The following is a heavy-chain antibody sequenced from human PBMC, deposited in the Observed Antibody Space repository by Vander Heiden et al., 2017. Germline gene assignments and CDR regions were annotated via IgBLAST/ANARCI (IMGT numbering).Heavy chain of an antibody. D-gene: IGHD5-12*01. CDR1: GFIFSNYG. V-gene: IGHV3-33*01. CDR2: IWYDGSNK. Sequence: QVQLVESGGGVVQPGRSLRLSCAASGFIFSNYGMHWVRQAPGKGREWLAVIWYDGSNKDYADSVKGRFTISRDNSKNTLYLQMNSLRDEDTAVYYCGRIGYSRFGVDYWGQGTLVAVSS. J-gene: IGHJ4*02. CDR3: GRIGYSRFGVDY.